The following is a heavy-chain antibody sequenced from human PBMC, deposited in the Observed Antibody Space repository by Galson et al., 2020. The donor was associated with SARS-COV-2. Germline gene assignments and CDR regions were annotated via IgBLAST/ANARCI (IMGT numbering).Heavy chain of an antibody. CDR1: GFTFSSYT. Sequence: GESLKIPCAAPGFTFSSYTMTWVRQAPGKGLEWVSSITAGGSYIYYADSVRGRFTISRDNPKKSLYLQINNLRAEDTSIYFCARDKWTYEKSWFSGYWGHGTLVAVSS. CDR3: ARDKWTYEKSWFSGY. CDR2: ITAGGSYI. J-gene: IGHJ4*01. D-gene: IGHD3-22*01. V-gene: IGHV3-21*01.